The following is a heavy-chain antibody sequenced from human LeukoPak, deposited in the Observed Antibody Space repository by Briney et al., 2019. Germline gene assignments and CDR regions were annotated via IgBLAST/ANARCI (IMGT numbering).Heavy chain of an antibody. CDR3: ARDCGGDCRWFDP. J-gene: IGHJ5*02. CDR2: IYYSGST. Sequence: SETLSLTCTVSGGSISSSSYYWGWIRQPPGKGLEWIGSIYYSGSTYYNPSLKSRVTISVDTSKNQFSLKLSSVTAADTAVYYCARDCGGDCRWFDPWGQGTLVTVSS. D-gene: IGHD2-21*02. V-gene: IGHV4-39*02. CDR1: GGSISSSSYY.